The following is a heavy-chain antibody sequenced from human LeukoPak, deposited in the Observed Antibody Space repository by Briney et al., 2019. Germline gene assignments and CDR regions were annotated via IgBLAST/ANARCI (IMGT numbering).Heavy chain of an antibody. Sequence: GGSLRLSCAASGFTFSSYWMHWVRQAPGKGLVWVSRINSDGSSTSYADSVKGRFTISRDNAKNTLYLQMNRLRAEDTAVYYCAGSTMVRGVIYYYYGMDVWGQGTTVTVSS. J-gene: IGHJ6*02. CDR1: GFTFSSYW. D-gene: IGHD3-10*01. CDR3: AGSTMVRGVIYYYYGMDV. V-gene: IGHV3-74*01. CDR2: INSDGSST.